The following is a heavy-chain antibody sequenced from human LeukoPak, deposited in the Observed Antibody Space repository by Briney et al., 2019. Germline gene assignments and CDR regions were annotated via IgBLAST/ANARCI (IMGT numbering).Heavy chain of an antibody. V-gene: IGHV4-59*01. Sequence: PSETLSLTCTVSGASISSYYWSWIRQPPGKGLEWIGYIYYSGSTNYNPSLKSRVTISVDTSKNQFSLRLSSVTTADTAVYYCARHRYYYDSSGYYYQPWGQGTLVTVSS. CDR3: ARHRYYYDSSGYYYQP. D-gene: IGHD3-22*01. CDR1: GASISSYY. CDR2: IYYSGST. J-gene: IGHJ5*02.